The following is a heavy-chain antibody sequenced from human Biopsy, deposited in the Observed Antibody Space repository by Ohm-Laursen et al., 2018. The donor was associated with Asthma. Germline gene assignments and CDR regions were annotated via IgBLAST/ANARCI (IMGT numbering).Heavy chain of an antibody. CDR3: ARMITIFGVVSRGMDV. CDR1: GFTVSRDH. Sequence: SLRLSCAASGFTVSRDHMSWVRQAPGKGLEWVSYISSSSSTIYYADSVKGRFTISRDNAKNSLYLQMNSLRDEDTAVYYCARMITIFGVVSRGMDVWGQGTTVTVSS. V-gene: IGHV3-48*02. J-gene: IGHJ6*02. D-gene: IGHD3-3*01. CDR2: ISSSSSTI.